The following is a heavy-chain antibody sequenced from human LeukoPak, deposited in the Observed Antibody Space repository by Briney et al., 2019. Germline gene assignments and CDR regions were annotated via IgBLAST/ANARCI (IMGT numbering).Heavy chain of an antibody. Sequence: GGSLRLSCAASGFTFSSYGMHWVRQAPGKGLEWVAVIWSDGSNKNYADSVKGRFTISRDNSKNTLYLQMNSLRVEDTAMYYCATDIGSAPFDYWGQGTLVTVPS. J-gene: IGHJ4*02. CDR2: IWSDGSNK. D-gene: IGHD3-10*01. CDR3: ATDIGSAPFDY. V-gene: IGHV3-33*01. CDR1: GFTFSSYG.